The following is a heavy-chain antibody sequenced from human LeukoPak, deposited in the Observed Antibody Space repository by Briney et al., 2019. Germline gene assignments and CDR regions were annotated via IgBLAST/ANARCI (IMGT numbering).Heavy chain of an antibody. CDR3: AKDYYYGSGSYYNRGYYYYGMDV. CDR1: GFTFSSYG. Sequence: GGSLRLSCAASGFTFSSYGMHWVRQAPGKGLEWVAVISYDGSNKYYADSVKGRFTISRDNSKNTLYLQMNSPRAEDTAVYYCAKDYYYGSGSYYNRGYYYYGMDVWGQGTTVTVSS. V-gene: IGHV3-30*18. D-gene: IGHD3-10*01. J-gene: IGHJ6*02. CDR2: ISYDGSNK.